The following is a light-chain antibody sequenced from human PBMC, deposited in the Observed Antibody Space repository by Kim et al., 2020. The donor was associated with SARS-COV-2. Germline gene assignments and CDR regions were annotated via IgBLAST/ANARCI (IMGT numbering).Light chain of an antibody. CDR3: LQTFRPPRT. V-gene: IGKV2-28*01. Sequence: PASVACRSSKSLLNGNGYNYLDWYLQKPGQSPQLLIYLTSNRAAGVPYRFSGSGSGTDFTLKSSRVEAEDVGVYYCLQTFRPPRTFGQGTRLEIK. CDR2: LTS. CDR1: KSLLNGNGYNY. J-gene: IGKJ5*01.